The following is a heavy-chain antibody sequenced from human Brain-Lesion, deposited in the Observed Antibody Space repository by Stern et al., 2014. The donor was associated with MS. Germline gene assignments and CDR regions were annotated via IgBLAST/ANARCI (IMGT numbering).Heavy chain of an antibody. J-gene: IGHJ4*02. CDR3: ASGYRIFDY. CDR2: IHPRGRA. Sequence: QVQLQESGPGLVKPSQTLSLTCTVSGGSISSGRDYWSWIRQPVGKGLEWIGRIHPRGRAFYTPSPKSRLTLSKEPSLNPFPLELTSATAADTAIYYCASGYRIFDYWGQGIVVTVSS. D-gene: IGHD5-18*01. CDR1: GGSISSGRDY. V-gene: IGHV4-61*02.